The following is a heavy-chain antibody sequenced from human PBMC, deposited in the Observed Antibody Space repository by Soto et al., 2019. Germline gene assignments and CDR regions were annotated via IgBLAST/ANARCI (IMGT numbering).Heavy chain of an antibody. V-gene: IGHV1-8*01. CDR1: GYTCSNFD. D-gene: IGHD3-3*01. CDR3: ARDWGDFRSTSGVWLYVRDV. CDR2: MDPRNGNT. J-gene: IGHJ6*02. Sequence: QVQLVQSGAEVKKPGASVKVSCKASGYTCSNFDINWGRKAPGQGLEWVGWMDPRNGNTGYAEKFQGRVTMTGNTAISPADMELSSLRSEDTAVYSCARDWGDFRSTSGVWLYVRDVWCQGTTVTV.